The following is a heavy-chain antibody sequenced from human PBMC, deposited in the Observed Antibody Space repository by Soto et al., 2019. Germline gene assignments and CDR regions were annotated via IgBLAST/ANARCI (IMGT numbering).Heavy chain of an antibody. J-gene: IGHJ4*02. CDR1: GFTFRSYA. V-gene: IGHV3-23*01. CDR3: AKGGGYCTSSGCAIDF. D-gene: IGHD2-2*01. CDR2: ISDSGDRT. Sequence: EVQLLESGGGLVQPGGSLRLSCTASGFTFRSYAMSWVRQAPGKGLEWVSGISDSGDRTYYAGSVKGRFTISRDNSKNMVYLLMDNLRAEDTAVYYCAKGGGYCTSSGCAIDFWGQGTLVTVSS.